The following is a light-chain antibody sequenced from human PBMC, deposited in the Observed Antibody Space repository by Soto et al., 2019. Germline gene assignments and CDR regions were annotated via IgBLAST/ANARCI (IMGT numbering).Light chain of an antibody. CDR1: QVISSY. Sequence: DTQLTQSPSFLSASVGDRVTITFRASQVISSYLAWYQQKPGKAPKLLIYAASTLQSGVPSRYSLSGSGPELTLTRSSLQREDFATYYCPQLKSYPHPFAGETKVEIK. CDR3: PQLKSYPHP. V-gene: IGKV1-9*01. J-gene: IGKJ4*01. CDR2: AAS.